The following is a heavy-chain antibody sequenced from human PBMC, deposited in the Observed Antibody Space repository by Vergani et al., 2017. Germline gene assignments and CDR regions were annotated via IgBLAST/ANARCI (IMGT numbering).Heavy chain of an antibody. CDR3: AKIGYSSSVTAFDI. D-gene: IGHD6-6*01. CDR1: GFTFGDYA. CDR2: ISGSGGST. J-gene: IGHJ3*02. V-gene: IGHV3-23*04. Sequence: VQLVESGGGLVQPGRSLRLSCTASGFTFGDYAMSWFRQAPGKGLEWVSAISGSGGSTYYADSVKGRFTISRDNSKNTLYLQMNSLRAEDTAVYYCAKIGYSSSVTAFDIWGQGTMVTVSS.